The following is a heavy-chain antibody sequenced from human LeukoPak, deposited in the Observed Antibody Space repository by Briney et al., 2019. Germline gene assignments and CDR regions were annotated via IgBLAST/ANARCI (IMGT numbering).Heavy chain of an antibody. V-gene: IGHV3-20*04. J-gene: IGHJ4*02. CDR1: GFTFSSYA. CDR3: ARVFVWPEYYFDY. Sequence: PGGSLRLSCAASGFTFSSYAMSWVRQAPGKGLEWVSGINWNGGSTGYADSVKGRFTISRDNAKNSLYLQMNSLRAEDTALYYCARVFVWPEYYFDYWGQGTLVTVSS. D-gene: IGHD2-21*01. CDR2: INWNGGST.